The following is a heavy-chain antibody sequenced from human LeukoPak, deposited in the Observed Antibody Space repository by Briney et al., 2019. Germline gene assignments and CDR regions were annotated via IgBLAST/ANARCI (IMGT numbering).Heavy chain of an antibody. J-gene: IGHJ4*02. D-gene: IGHD1-1*01. CDR3: ARAIQLEPGESDY. V-gene: IGHV1-8*02. CDR1: GGTFSSYA. CDR2: MNPNSGNT. Sequence: ASVTVSCTASGGTFSSYAIRWVRQATGQGLEWMGWMNPNSGNTGYAQKFQGRVTMTRNTSISTAYMELSSLRSEDTAVYYCARAIQLEPGESDYWGQGTLVTVSS.